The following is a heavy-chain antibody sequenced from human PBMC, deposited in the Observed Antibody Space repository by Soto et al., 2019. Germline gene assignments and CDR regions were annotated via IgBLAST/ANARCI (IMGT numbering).Heavy chain of an antibody. V-gene: IGHV1-2*04. D-gene: IGHD2-15*01. CDR1: GYTFTGYY. CDR3: ARGYCSGGSCYSVVGYYMDV. Sequence: ASVKVSCKASGYTFTGYYMHWVRQAPGQGLEWMGWINPNSGGTNYAQKFQGWVTMTRDTSISTAYMELSRLRSDDTAVYYCARGYCSGGSCYSVVGYYMDVWGKGTTVTVS. J-gene: IGHJ6*03. CDR2: INPNSGGT.